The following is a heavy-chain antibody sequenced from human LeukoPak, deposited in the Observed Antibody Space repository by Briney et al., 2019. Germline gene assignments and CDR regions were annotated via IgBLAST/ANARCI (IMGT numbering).Heavy chain of an antibody. CDR3: ARDLKWLVLDY. CDR1: GFTFSSYA. D-gene: IGHD6-19*01. V-gene: IGHV3-21*01. CDR2: ISSSSSYI. Sequence: GGSLRLSCAASGFTFSSYAMSWVRQAPGKGLEWVPSISSSSSYIYYADSVKGRFTISRDNAKNSLYLQMNSLRAEDTAVYYCARDLKWLVLDYWGQGTLVTVSS. J-gene: IGHJ4*02.